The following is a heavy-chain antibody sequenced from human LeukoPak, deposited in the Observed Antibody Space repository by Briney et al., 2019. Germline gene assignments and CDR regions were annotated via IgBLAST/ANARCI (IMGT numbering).Heavy chain of an antibody. CDR3: AKDLLDGDYAVYFDY. V-gene: IGHV3-23*01. Sequence: GGSLRLSCAASGFTFSSYAMSWVRQAPEKGLEWVSAISGSGGSTYYADSVKGRFTISRDNSKNTLYLQMNSLRAEDTAVYYCAKDLLDGDYAVYFDYWGQGTLVTVSS. CDR2: ISGSGGST. J-gene: IGHJ4*02. CDR1: GFTFSSYA. D-gene: IGHD4-17*01.